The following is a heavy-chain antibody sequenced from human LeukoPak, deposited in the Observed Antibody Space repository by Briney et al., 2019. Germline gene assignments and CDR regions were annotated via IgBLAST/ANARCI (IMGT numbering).Heavy chain of an antibody. D-gene: IGHD6-19*01. CDR2: ISYDGTYK. V-gene: IGHV3-30*03. J-gene: IGHJ3*02. Sequence: PGGSLRLSCAASGFTFTTYGMHWVRQAPGKGLEWVAIISYDGTYKYYVDSVKGRFTISRDNSKNTLYLQMDSLTPEDTAVYYCAREEAVAEAFDIWGQGTMVTVSS. CDR1: GFTFTTYG. CDR3: AREEAVAEAFDI.